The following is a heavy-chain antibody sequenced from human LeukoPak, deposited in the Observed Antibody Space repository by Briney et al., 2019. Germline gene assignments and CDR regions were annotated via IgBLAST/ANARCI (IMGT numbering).Heavy chain of an antibody. CDR2: INPNSGGT. CDR3: ARERNYYDSSGYYL. CDR1: GYTFTGYY. J-gene: IGHJ4*02. V-gene: IGHV1-2*02. Sequence: ASVKVSCKASGYTFTGYYMHWVRQAPGQGLEWMGWINPNSGGTNYARKFQGRVTMTRDTSISTAYMELSRLRSDDTAVYYCARERNYYDSSGYYLWGQGTLVTVSS. D-gene: IGHD3-22*01.